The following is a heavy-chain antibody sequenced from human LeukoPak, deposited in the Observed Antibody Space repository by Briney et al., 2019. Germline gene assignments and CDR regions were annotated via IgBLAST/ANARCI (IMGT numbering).Heavy chain of an antibody. V-gene: IGHV3-64D*09. Sequence: QPGGSLRLSCSASGFTFSSYAMYWVRQAPGKGLEYVSAISSNGGSTSYAAPVKARFTISRDNSKNTLYLQMSSLRAEDTAVYYCVKGSGGVSYYYDSSGYYYDYWGQGTLVTVSS. CDR3: VKGSGGVSYYYDSSGYYYDY. CDR2: ISSNGGST. CDR1: GFTFSSYA. J-gene: IGHJ4*02. D-gene: IGHD3-22*01.